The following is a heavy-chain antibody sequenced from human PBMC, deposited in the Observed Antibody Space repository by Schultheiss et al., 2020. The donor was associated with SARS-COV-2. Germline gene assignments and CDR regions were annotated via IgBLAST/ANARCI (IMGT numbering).Heavy chain of an antibody. J-gene: IGHJ4*02. CDR2: MNPNSGGT. CDR1: GYTFTSYG. CDR3: VRGLGYCSSVSCSTDDY. V-gene: IGHV1-8*02. Sequence: ASVKVSCKASGYTFTSYGISWVRQAPGQGLEWMGWMNPNSGGTGYAQKFQGRVTMTRDTSISTAYMEVSSLRSEDTAVYYCVRGLGYCSSVSCSTDDYWGQGTLVTVSS. D-gene: IGHD2-2*02.